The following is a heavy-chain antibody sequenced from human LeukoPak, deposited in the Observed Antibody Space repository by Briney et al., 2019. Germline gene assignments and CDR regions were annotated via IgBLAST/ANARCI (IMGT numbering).Heavy chain of an antibody. Sequence: SETLSLSCAVYGGSFSGYCWSWIRQPPGKGLEWIGEINHSGSTNYNPSLKSRVTISVDTSKNQFSVKLSSVTAADTAVYYCAYCSSTSCYPRFDPWGQGTLVTVSS. CDR1: GGSFSGYC. J-gene: IGHJ5*02. CDR2: INHSGST. V-gene: IGHV4-34*01. CDR3: AYCSSTSCYPRFDP. D-gene: IGHD2-2*01.